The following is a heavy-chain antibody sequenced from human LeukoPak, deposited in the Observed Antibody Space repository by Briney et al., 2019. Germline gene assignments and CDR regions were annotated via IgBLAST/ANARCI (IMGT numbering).Heavy chain of an antibody. V-gene: IGHV1-18*01. Sequence: ASVKVSCKASGYTFTSYGISWVRQAPGQGLEWMGWISAYNGNTNYAQNLQGRVTMTTDTSTSTAYMELRSLRSDDTAVYYCARDITVVTPFYYYYGMDVWGQGTLVTVSS. CDR1: GYTFTSYG. J-gene: IGHJ6*02. CDR3: ARDITVVTPFYYYYGMDV. D-gene: IGHD3-10*01. CDR2: ISAYNGNT.